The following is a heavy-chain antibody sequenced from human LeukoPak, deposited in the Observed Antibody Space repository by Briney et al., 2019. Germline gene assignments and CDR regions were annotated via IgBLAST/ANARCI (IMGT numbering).Heavy chain of an antibody. V-gene: IGHV1-8*01. CDR3: ATMYYDFWSGPTIMDV. Sequence: ASVKVSCKASGYTFTSYDINWVRQATGQGLEWMGWMNPNSGNTGYAQKFQGRVTMTRNTSISTAYMELSSLRSEDTAVYYCATMYYDFWSGPTIMDVWGQGTTVTVPS. CDR1: GYTFTSYD. CDR2: MNPNSGNT. J-gene: IGHJ6*02. D-gene: IGHD3-3*01.